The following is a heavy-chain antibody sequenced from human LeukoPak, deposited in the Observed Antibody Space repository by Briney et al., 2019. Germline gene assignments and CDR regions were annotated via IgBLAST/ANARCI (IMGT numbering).Heavy chain of an antibody. CDR2: IYDSGST. D-gene: IGHD4-17*01. CDR3: ARQTMTTWGLDY. J-gene: IGHJ4*02. V-gene: IGHV4-39*01. Sequence: SETLSLTCTVSGGSISSSSYYWGWIRQPPGKGLEWFGSIYDSGSTYYNASLKSRVTISVDTSKNQFSLKLSSVTAADTAVYYCARQTMTTWGLDYWGQGTLVTVSS. CDR1: GGSISSSSYY.